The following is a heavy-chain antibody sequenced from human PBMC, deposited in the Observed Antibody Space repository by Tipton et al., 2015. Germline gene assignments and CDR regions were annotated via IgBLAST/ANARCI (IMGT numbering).Heavy chain of an antibody. CDR1: GMNFDDKA. D-gene: IGHD3-3*01. Sequence: SLRLSCTASGMNFDDKAMHWVRQGSGKGLEWVAGISWSSGKIAYADSVRGRLTISRDNAKKSLYLQMNSLRVEGTAMYYCAKDIDSEFWSNVRLAGGYFDYWGQGTLVTVS. J-gene: IGHJ4*02. CDR3: AKDIDSEFWSNVRLAGGYFDY. V-gene: IGHV3-9*01. CDR2: ISWSSGKI.